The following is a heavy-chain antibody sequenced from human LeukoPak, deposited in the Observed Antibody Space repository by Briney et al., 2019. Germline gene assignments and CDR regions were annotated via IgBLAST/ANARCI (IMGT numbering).Heavy chain of an antibody. CDR2: IYPGDSDT. CDR3: ARSDYDRSVAWFDP. Sequence: GESLKISCQGSGYSFTSYWIGWVRQLPGKGLEWMGIIYPGDSDTRYSPSFQGQVTISADKSISTAYLQWSSLKASDTAMYYCARSDYDRSVAWFDPWGQGTLVTVSS. D-gene: IGHD3-22*01. CDR1: GYSFTSYW. V-gene: IGHV5-51*01. J-gene: IGHJ5*02.